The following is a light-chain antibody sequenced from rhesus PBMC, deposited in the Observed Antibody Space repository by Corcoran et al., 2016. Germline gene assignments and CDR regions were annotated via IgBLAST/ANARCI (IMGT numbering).Light chain of an antibody. Sequence: DIQMSQSPSSLSASVGDKVTITCRASQGISNALAWYQQKPGTAPKRLINAASSLESGVPSRSSGSRSGTDFTLTISSLQPEDFATYYCQQGYSTPYSFGQGTKVEIK. V-gene: IGKV1-33*02. CDR3: QQGYSTPYS. CDR1: QGISNA. J-gene: IGKJ2*01. CDR2: AAS.